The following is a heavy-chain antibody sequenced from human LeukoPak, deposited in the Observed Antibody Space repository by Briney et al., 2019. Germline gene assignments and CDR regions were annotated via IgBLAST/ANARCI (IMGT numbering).Heavy chain of an antibody. CDR3: ARSPTYCGGDCYDY. Sequence: SETLSLTCAVYGGSLSGYYWSWIRQPPGKGLEWIGEINHSGSTNYNPSLKSRVTISVDTSKNQFSLKLSSVTAADTAVYYCARSPTYCGGDCYDYWGQGTLVTVSS. V-gene: IGHV4-34*01. CDR1: GGSLSGYY. D-gene: IGHD2-21*01. CDR2: INHSGST. J-gene: IGHJ4*02.